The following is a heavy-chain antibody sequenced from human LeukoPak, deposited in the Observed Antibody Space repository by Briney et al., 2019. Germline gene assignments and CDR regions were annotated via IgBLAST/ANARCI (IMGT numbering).Heavy chain of an antibody. V-gene: IGHV3-21*01. J-gene: IGHJ4*02. D-gene: IGHD6-6*01. CDR1: GFTFSSYS. CDR3: ARGAEQLVRTYFDY. Sequence: GGSLRLSCAASGFTFSSYSMNWVRQAPGKGLEWVSSISSSSSYIYYADSVKGRFTISRDNAKNSLYLQMNSLRAEDTAVYYCARGAEQLVRTYFDYWGQGTLVTVSS. CDR2: ISSSSSYI.